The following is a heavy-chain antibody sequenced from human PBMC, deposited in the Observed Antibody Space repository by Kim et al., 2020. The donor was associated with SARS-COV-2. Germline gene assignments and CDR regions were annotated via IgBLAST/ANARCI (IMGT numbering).Heavy chain of an antibody. V-gene: IGHV4-34*01. CDR1: GESFSTYY. Sequence: SETLSLTCAVYGESFSTYYWTWIRQSPGKGLEWIGEINDGGGTNYSPSLKSRVTISVETSKNQFSLKLRSVTAAGTGVYYCARGPNWFDPWGLGTLVTVS. J-gene: IGHJ5*02. CDR3: ARGPNWFDP. CDR2: INDGGGT.